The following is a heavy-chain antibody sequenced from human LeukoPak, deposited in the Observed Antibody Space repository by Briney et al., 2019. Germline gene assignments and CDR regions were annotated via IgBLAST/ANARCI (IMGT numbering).Heavy chain of an antibody. CDR2: IYHSGST. V-gene: IGHV4-4*02. CDR3: ARVSSSSSSWYYGYHMDV. CDR1: GGSISRSNW. J-gene: IGHJ6*03. Sequence: SETLSLTCAVSGGSISRSNWWSWVRQPPGKGLEWIGEIYHSGSTNYNPSLKSRVTISVDKSKNQFSLKLSSVTAADTAVYYCARVSSSSSSWYYGYHMDVWGKGTTVTISS. D-gene: IGHD6-13*01.